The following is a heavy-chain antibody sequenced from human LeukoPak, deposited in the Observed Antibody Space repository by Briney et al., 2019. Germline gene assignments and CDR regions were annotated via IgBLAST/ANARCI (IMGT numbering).Heavy chain of an antibody. Sequence: SETLSLTCTVSGGSISSSSYYWGWIRQPPGKGLEWIGSIYYSGSTYSNPSLKSRVTISVDTSKNQLSLKLSSVTAADTAVYYCARLNNVLRFLEWPEDAFDIWGQGTMVTVSS. CDR3: ARLNNVLRFLEWPEDAFDI. CDR2: IYYSGST. J-gene: IGHJ3*02. D-gene: IGHD3-3*01. CDR1: GGSISSSSYY. V-gene: IGHV4-39*01.